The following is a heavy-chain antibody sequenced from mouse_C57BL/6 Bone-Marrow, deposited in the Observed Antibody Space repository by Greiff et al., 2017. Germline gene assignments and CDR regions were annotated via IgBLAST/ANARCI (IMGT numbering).Heavy chain of an antibody. V-gene: IGHV1-81*01. J-gene: IGHJ3*01. CDR2: IYPRSGNT. D-gene: IGHD1-1*01. Sequence: LVESGAELARPGASVKLSCKASGYTFTSYGISWVKQRTGQGLEWIGEIYPRSGNTYYNEKFTGKATLTADQSSSPAYMELRSLPSEDSAVYFCARSPLYYYGSSSWFAYWGQGTLVTVSA. CDR3: ARSPLYYYGSSSWFAY. CDR1: GYTFTSYG.